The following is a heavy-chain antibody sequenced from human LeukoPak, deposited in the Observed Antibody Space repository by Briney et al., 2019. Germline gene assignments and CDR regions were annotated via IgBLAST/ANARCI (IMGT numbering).Heavy chain of an antibody. CDR3: VEGLWLLSRSDY. Sequence: GGSLRLSCAASGFTFSTHVMSWVRQAPGQGLQWVSNINGGGGNSFYADSVRGRFAISRDNSKNSLFLQITSLRVEDTAVYYCVEGLWLLSRSDYWGQGTLVTVSS. J-gene: IGHJ4*02. D-gene: IGHD3-9*01. V-gene: IGHV3-23*01. CDR1: GFTFSTHV. CDR2: INGGGGNS.